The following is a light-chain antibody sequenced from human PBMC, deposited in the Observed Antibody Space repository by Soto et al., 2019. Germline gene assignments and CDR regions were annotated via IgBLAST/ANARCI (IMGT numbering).Light chain of an antibody. CDR3: QQRSNWPLN. CDR2: DAS. J-gene: IGKJ4*01. CDR1: QSVSSY. V-gene: IGKV3-11*01. Sequence: EIVLTQSPATLSLSPGERATLSCRASQSVSSYLAWYQQKPGQAPRLLIYDASNRTTGIPDRFSGSGSGTDFTLTISSLEPEDFAFYYCQQRSNWPLNFGGGTKVEIK.